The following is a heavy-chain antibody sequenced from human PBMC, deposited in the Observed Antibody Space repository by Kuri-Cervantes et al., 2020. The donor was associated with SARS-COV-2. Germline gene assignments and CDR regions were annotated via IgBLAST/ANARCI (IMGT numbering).Heavy chain of an antibody. V-gene: IGHV3-21*01. CDR1: GFTFRTST. CDR3: VRDGDHWNFDY. D-gene: IGHD1-1*01. CDR2: ISSSSSHI. Sequence: GESLKISCAASGFTFRTSTMHWVRQAPGKGLEWVSSISSSSSHIYYADSVKGRFTISRDNAKNMLFLQMNSLRAEDTAVYYCVRDGDHWNFDYWGQGTLVTVSS. J-gene: IGHJ4*02.